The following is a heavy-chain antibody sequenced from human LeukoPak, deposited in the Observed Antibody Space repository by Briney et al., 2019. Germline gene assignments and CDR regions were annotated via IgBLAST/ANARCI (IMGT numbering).Heavy chain of an antibody. CDR1: GFTFSNYA. J-gene: IGHJ4*02. D-gene: IGHD2-21*02. CDR2: ISSNGGST. CDR3: ARSHIVVVTAIGAYDY. Sequence: AGGSLRLSCAASGFTFSNYAMHWVRQAPGKGLEYVSAISSNGGSTYYANSVKGRFTISRDNSKNTLYLQMGSLRAEDMAVYYCARSHIVVVTAIGAYDYWGQGTLVTVSS. V-gene: IGHV3-64*01.